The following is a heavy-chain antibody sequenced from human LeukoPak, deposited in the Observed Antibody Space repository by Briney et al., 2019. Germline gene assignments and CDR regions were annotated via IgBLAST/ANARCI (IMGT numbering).Heavy chain of an antibody. CDR3: AREVAAAGREVDY. CDR2: NYHSGST. J-gene: IGHJ4*02. Sequence: SETLSLTCAVSGYSISSGYYWGWIRQPPGKGLEWIGSNYHSGSTYYNPYLKSRVTISVDTSKNQFSLKLSSVTASDTAVYYCAREVAAAGREVDYRGQGTLVTVSS. D-gene: IGHD6-13*01. CDR1: GYSISSGYY. V-gene: IGHV4-38-2*02.